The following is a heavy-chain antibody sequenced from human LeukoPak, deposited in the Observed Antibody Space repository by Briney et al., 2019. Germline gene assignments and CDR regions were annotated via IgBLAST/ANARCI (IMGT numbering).Heavy chain of an antibody. D-gene: IGHD6-13*01. CDR1: GFTVSSSY. Sequence: GGSLRLSCAGSGFTVSSSYMSWVRQAPGQGLEWVSVLYIGSSIFDASSVKGRFTISRNISKNMLYLQMNSLRADDTAVYYCARGAISSWYEDWGQGTLVTVSS. CDR2: LYIGSSI. CDR3: ARGAISSWYED. V-gene: IGHV3-66*01. J-gene: IGHJ1*01.